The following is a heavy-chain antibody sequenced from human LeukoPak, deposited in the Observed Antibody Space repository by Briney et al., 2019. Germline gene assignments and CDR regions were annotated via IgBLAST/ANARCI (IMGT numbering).Heavy chain of an antibody. CDR2: VGTDGSST. V-gene: IGHV3-74*01. Sequence: GGSLRLSCVASGFTFSNYWMDWVRQVPGKGPVWVSRVGTDGSSTAYADDVKGRFTISRDNAKNTLYLQMNSLRAEDTAVYYCARRGIQLWPHDDYWGQGTLVTVSS. D-gene: IGHD5-18*01. CDR3: ARRGIQLWPHDDY. CDR1: GFTFSNYW. J-gene: IGHJ4*02.